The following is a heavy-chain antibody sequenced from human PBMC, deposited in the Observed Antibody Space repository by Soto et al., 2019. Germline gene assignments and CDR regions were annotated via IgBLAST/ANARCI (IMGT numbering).Heavy chain of an antibody. CDR2: IYHSGST. J-gene: IGHJ5*02. Sequence: PLETLSLTCAVSGGSISSGGYSWSWIRQPPGKGLEWIGYIYHSGSTYYNPSLKSRVTISVDRSKNQFSLKLSSVTAADTAVYYCAREDSYYDSSGYYHNWFDPWGQGTLVTVS. D-gene: IGHD3-22*01. CDR3: AREDSYYDSSGYYHNWFDP. V-gene: IGHV4-30-2*01. CDR1: GGSISSGGYS.